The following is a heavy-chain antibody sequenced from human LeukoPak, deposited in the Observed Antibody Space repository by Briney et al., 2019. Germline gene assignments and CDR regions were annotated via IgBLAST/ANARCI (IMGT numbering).Heavy chain of an antibody. D-gene: IGHD4-11*01. Sequence: ASVKVSCKASGYTFTGYYMHWVRQAPGQGLEWMGRINPNSGGTNYAQKFQGRVTMTRDTSISTAYMELSRLRSDDTAVYYCALGDSNYSVVYPWGQGTLVTVSS. J-gene: IGHJ5*02. V-gene: IGHV1-2*06. CDR3: ALGDSNYSVVYP. CDR1: GYTFTGYY. CDR2: INPNSGGT.